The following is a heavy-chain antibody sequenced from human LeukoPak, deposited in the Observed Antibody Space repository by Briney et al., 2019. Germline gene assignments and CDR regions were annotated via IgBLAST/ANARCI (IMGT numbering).Heavy chain of an antibody. D-gene: IGHD1-26*01. CDR1: GFTFSSYS. J-gene: IGHJ3*02. CDR2: IKQDGSEK. V-gene: IGHV3-7*01. Sequence: GGSLRLSCAASGFTFSSYSMNWVRQAPGKGLEWVANIKQDGSEKYYVDSVKGRFTISRDNTKNSLYLQMNSLRAEDTAVYYCARRVGADGFDIWGQGTMVTVSS. CDR3: ARRVGADGFDI.